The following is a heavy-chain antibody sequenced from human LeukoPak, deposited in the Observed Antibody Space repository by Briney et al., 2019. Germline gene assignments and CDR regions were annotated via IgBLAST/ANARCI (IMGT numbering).Heavy chain of an antibody. CDR2: IHYSAST. V-gene: IGHV4-59*11. D-gene: IGHD6-13*01. CDR1: GGSISSHY. J-gene: IGHJ6*02. Sequence: TSETLSLICNVSGGSISSHYWSWIRQPPGKGLEWIAYIHYSASTNYNPSLTSRVTISVDTSKNQFSLKLTSVTAADTAVYYCARSLSTGPSAAGDAFYFYYGMDVWGQGTTVTVSS. CDR3: ARSLSTGPSAAGDAFYFYYGMDV.